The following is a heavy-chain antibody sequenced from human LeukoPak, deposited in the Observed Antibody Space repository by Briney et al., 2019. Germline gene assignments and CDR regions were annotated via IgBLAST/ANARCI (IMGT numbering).Heavy chain of an antibody. CDR2: IKQDGSAK. Sequence: GGSLRLSCAASGFTFSRHWMYWVRQAPGKGLEWVANIKQDGSAKPYVDSVKGRFTISRDNAKNSLFLQMNSLRVEDTAIYYCARSLPYGTTWYGRSDFWGQGTLVTVSS. D-gene: IGHD6-13*01. J-gene: IGHJ4*02. V-gene: IGHV3-7*03. CDR3: ARSLPYGTTWYGRSDF. CDR1: GFTFSRHW.